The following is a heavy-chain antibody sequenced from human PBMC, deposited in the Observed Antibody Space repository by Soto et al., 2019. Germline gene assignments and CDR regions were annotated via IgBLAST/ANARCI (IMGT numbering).Heavy chain of an antibody. CDR2: TYYRSKWYN. J-gene: IGHJ3*02. Sequence: SQTLSLTCAISGDSVSSNSAAWNWIRQSPSRGLEWLGRTYYRSKWYNDYAVSVKSRITINPDTSKNQFSLQLSSVTAADTAVYYCARHGLRGDAFDIWGQGTMVTVSS. CDR3: ARHGLRGDAFDI. CDR1: GDSVSSNSAA. V-gene: IGHV6-1*01.